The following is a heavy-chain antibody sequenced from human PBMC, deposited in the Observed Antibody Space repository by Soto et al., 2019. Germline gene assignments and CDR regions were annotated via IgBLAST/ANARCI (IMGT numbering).Heavy chain of an antibody. D-gene: IGHD3-16*01. CDR3: ARGIMITFGGVTAFDY. Sequence: QVQLQQWGAGLLKPSETLSLTCAVYGGSFSGYYWSWIRQPPGKGLEWIGEINHSGSTNYNPSLKSRVTISVDTSKNQFSLKLSSVTAADTAVYYCARGIMITFGGVTAFDYWGQGTLVTVSS. V-gene: IGHV4-34*01. J-gene: IGHJ4*02. CDR1: GGSFSGYY. CDR2: INHSGST.